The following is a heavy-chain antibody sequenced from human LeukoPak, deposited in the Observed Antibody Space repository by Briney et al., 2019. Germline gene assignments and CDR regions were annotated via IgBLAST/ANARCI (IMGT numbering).Heavy chain of an antibody. D-gene: IGHD2-15*01. CDR2: ISSSSSYI. J-gene: IGHJ4*02. V-gene: IGHV3-21*04. Sequence: PGGSLRLSCAASGFTFSSYSMNWVRQAPGKGLEWVSSISSSSSYIYYADSVKGRFTISRDNSKNTLYLQMNSLRAEDTAVYYCARYSRWYYYFDYWGQGTLVTVSS. CDR1: GFTFSSYS. CDR3: ARYSRWYYYFDY.